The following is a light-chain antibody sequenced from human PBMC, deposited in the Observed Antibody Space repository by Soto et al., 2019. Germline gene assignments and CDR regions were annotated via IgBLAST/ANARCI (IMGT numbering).Light chain of an antibody. V-gene: IGKV1-33*01. J-gene: IGKJ1*01. CDR2: DAS. CDR3: QQYDNLPWT. CDR1: QDITNH. Sequence: DIQMTQSPSSLSASVGDRVTITCQASQDITNHLNWYQQKPGKAPKLLIYDASNLETGVPSRFSGTGSGAYFTFSISSLQPEDIAKYYGQQYDNLPWTFGQGTKVAIK.